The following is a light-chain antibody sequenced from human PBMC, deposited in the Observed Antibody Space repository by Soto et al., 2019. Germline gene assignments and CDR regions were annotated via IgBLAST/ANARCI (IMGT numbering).Light chain of an antibody. CDR2: GAS. V-gene: IGKV3-20*01. CDR1: QSVSSSY. J-gene: IGKJ1*01. CDR3: QLTRT. Sequence: EIVLTQSPGTLSLSPGERDTHSCRASQSVSSSYLAWYQQKPGQAPRLLIYGASSRATGIPDRFSGSGSGTDFTLTISRLEPEDFAVYYCQLTRTFGQGTKVDIK.